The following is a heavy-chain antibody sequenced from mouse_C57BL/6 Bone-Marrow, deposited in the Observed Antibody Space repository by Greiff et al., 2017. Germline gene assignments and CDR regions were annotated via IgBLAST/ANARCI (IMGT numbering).Heavy chain of an antibody. Sequence: VQLQQPGAELVRPGSSVKMSCKASGYTFTSYWMHWVKQRPIQGLEWIGNIDPSDSETHYNQKFKDKATLPVDKSSCTAYMQLSSLTSEDSACYYCARRGYGSSYYAMDYWCQGTSVTVSS. V-gene: IGHV1-52*01. CDR2: IDPSDSET. D-gene: IGHD1-1*01. CDR3: ARRGYGSSYYAMDY. CDR1: GYTFTSYW. J-gene: IGHJ4*01.